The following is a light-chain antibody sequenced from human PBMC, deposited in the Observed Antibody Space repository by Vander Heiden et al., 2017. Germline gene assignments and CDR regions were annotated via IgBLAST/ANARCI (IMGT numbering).Light chain of an antibody. J-gene: IGKJ1*01. CDR2: AAS. Sequence: DIQMTQSPSSLSASVGNRVTITCRASQSISTYFNWYQQKPGKAPKLLIYAASSLQSGVPSRFSGSGSGTDFTLTISSLQPEDFATYYCQQTFTTPWTFGQGTKVENK. CDR1: QSISTY. CDR3: QQTFTTPWT. V-gene: IGKV1-39*01.